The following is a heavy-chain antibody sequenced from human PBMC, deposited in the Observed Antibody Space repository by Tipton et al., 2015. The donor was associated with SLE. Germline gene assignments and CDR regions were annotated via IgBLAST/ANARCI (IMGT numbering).Heavy chain of an antibody. V-gene: IGHV3-30*04. CDR3: ARETEDTGWIHSRDYIYYYYYVDV. CDR1: GFTFSSYA. J-gene: IGHJ6*03. CDR2: ISYDGSKK. D-gene: IGHD6-19*01. Sequence: SLRLSCAVSGFTFSSYAVHWVRQAPGQGLEWVAVISYDGSKKYYADSVKGRFTISRDNSKNTLYVQMNSLRAEDTAVYYCARETEDTGWIHSRDYIYYYYYVDVWGQGATVTVSS.